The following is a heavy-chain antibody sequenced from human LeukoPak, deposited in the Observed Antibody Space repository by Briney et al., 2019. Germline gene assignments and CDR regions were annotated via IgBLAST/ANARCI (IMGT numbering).Heavy chain of an antibody. J-gene: IGHJ5*02. Sequence: GASLRLSCAASGFTFSDYYMSCIRQAPGKGLEWVSYISSSGRTIYYADSVKGRFTISRDNAKKSLYLQMNSLRAEDTAVYYCARGKAALQPWGQGTLVTVSS. V-gene: IGHV3-11*01. CDR2: ISSSGRTI. CDR1: GFTFSDYY. CDR3: ARGKAALQP. D-gene: IGHD6-25*01.